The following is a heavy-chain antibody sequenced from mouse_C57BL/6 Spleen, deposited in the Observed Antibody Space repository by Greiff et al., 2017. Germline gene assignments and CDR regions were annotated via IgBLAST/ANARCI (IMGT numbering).Heavy chain of an antibody. V-gene: IGHV1-69*01. Sequence: QVQLKQPGAELVMPGASVKLSCKASGYTFTSYWMHWVKQRPGQGLEWIGEIDPSDSYTNYNQKFKGKSTLTVDKSSSTAYMQRSSLTSEDSAVYYCARRAGYGFDYWGQGTTLTVSS. CDR2: IDPSDSYT. J-gene: IGHJ2*01. CDR3: ARRAGYGFDY. D-gene: IGHD3-2*02. CDR1: GYTFTSYW.